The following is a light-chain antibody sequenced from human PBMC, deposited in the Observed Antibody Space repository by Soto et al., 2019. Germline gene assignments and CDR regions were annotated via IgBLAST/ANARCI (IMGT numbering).Light chain of an antibody. CDR1: NIGSKS. CDR2: YDS. CDR3: QVWDISSGHVV. V-gene: IGLV3-21*04. J-gene: IGLJ3*02. Sequence: SYELTQPPSVSVAPGKTASVACGGSNIGSKSVHWYQKKSGQAPVLVMYYDSDRPSGLPERFSGSNTGNTATLTISRVVAGDEADDYCQVWDISSGHVVFGGGTKLTVL.